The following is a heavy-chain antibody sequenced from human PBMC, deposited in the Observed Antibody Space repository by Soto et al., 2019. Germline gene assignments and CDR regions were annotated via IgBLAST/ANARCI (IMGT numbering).Heavy chain of an antibody. CDR1: GGSISSDNCS. J-gene: IGHJ6*01. D-gene: IGHD4-17*01. Sequence: QLQLQESGSGLVKPSQTLSLTCAVSGGSISSDNCSWSWIRQPPGKGLEWIGYIYHSGSTDYNPSLKRRASISVDKSRNKFSLKLSSVSAPDTAVYFCARVPVTIGYGMDVWGQGTTVTVSS. CDR2: IYHSGST. V-gene: IGHV4-30-2*01. CDR3: ARVPVTIGYGMDV.